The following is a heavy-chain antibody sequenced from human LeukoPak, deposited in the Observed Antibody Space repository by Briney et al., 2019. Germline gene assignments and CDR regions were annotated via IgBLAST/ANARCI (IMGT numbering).Heavy chain of an antibody. V-gene: IGHV3-7*01. CDR2: IKQDGSEK. Sequence: GFLRLSCAASGFTFSSYWMSWVRQAPGKGLEWVANIKQDGSEKYYVDSVKGRFTISRDNAKNSLYLQMNSLRAEDTAVYYCARVQIVATISYYYYGMDVWSQGTTVTVSS. J-gene: IGHJ6*02. CDR1: GFTFSSYW. D-gene: IGHD5-12*01. CDR3: ARVQIVATISYYYYGMDV.